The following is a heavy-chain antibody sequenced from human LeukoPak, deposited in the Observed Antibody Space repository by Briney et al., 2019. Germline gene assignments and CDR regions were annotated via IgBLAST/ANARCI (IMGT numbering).Heavy chain of an antibody. V-gene: IGHV3-23*01. CDR3: ARGFSAVVATNNLEY. D-gene: IGHD2-15*01. CDR2: ISGSGGST. J-gene: IGHJ4*02. Sequence: PGGSLRLSCAASGFTFSSYAMSWVRQAPGKGLEWVSAISGSGGSTYYADSVKGRFTISRDNSKNTLYLQMNSLRAEDTAVYYCARGFSAVVATNNLEYWGQGTLVTVSS. CDR1: GFTFSSYA.